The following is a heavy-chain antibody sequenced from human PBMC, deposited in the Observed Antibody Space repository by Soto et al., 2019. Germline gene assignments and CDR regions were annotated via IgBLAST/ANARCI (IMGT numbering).Heavy chain of an antibody. CDR2: ISSSGSTI. D-gene: IGHD4-17*01. J-gene: IGHJ6*04. V-gene: IGHV3-11*01. CDR1: GFTFSDYY. CDR3: ATDYGGNISLVGPAGRNGRDV. Sequence: QVQLVESGGGLVKPGGSLRLSCAASGFTFSDYYMSWIRQAPGKGLEWVSYISSSGSTIYYADSVKGRFTISRDNAKNALYLQRNSLVAEDTAVYYCATDYGGNISLVGPAGRNGRDVWGKGTTVTVSS.